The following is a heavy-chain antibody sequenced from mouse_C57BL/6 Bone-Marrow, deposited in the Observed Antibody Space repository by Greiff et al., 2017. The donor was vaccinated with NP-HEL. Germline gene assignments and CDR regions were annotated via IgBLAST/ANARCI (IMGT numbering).Heavy chain of an antibody. V-gene: IGHV5-6*01. CDR2: ISSGGSYT. J-gene: IGHJ2*01. CDR3: ARPLAYYSNPYFDY. Sequence: VQLKESGGDLVKPGGSLKLSCAASGFTFSSYGMSWVRQTPDKRLEWVATISSGGSYTYYPDSVKGRFTISRDNAKNTLYLKMSSLKSEDTAMYYCARPLAYYSNPYFDYWGQGTTLTVSS. CDR1: GFTFSSYG. D-gene: IGHD2-5*01.